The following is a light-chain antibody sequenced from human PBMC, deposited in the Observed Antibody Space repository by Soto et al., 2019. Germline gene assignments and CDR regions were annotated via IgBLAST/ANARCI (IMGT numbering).Light chain of an antibody. CDR3: QQYNNWPLT. CDR2: AAS. CDR1: QTMTRAY. V-gene: IGKV3-20*01. J-gene: IGKJ5*01. Sequence: IVFMQSPGTLSFSPGERATLSCRASQTMTRAYLAWYQQKPGQAPRLLIYAASYRATGIPDKFSGSGSGTDFTLTISSLQSEDFAVYYCQQYNNWPLTFGQGTRLEI.